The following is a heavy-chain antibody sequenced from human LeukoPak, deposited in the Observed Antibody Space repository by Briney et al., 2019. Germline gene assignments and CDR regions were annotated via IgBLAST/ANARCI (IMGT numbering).Heavy chain of an antibody. CDR2: LNGRGGST. D-gene: IGHD3-16*01. CDR3: AKGPWGPSPVGFDV. CDR1: GFTFSSYA. J-gene: IGHJ3*01. Sequence: GGSLRLSCAASGFTFSSYAMSWVRQAPGKGLEWVSSLNGRGGSTYYADSVKGRFTISRDNSKNTLYLQMNTLRAEDTAVYFCAKGPWGPSPVGFDVWGQGTMVPVSS. V-gene: IGHV3-23*01.